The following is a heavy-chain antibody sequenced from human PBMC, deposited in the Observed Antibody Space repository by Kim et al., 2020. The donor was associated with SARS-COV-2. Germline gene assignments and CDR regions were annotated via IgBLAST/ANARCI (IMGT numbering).Heavy chain of an antibody. D-gene: IGHD3-10*01. Sequence: SQTLSLTCAISGDSVSNDSVSWNWIRQSPSRGLEWLGRTYYRSKWYNDYALSLKGRIIISPDRGKNQFSLQLRFVTPEDTAVYYCARDMIRGIAYTGLDSWGQGTLVTVSS. CDR2: TYYRSKWYN. CDR1: GDSVSNDSVS. J-gene: IGHJ4*02. V-gene: IGHV6-1*01. CDR3: ARDMIRGIAYTGLDS.